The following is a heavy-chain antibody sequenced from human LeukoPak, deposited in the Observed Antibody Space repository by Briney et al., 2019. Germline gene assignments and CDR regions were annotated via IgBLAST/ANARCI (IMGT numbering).Heavy chain of an antibody. CDR3: ARGGYSSSWYDPPFIGY. D-gene: IGHD6-13*01. V-gene: IGHV3-7*01. CDR2: IKQDGSEK. J-gene: IGHJ4*02. CDR1: GFTFSSYW. Sequence: GGSLRLSCAASGFTFSSYWMSWVRRAPGKGLEWVANIKQDGSEKYYVDSVKGRFTISRDNAKNSLYLQMNSLRAEDTAVYYCARGGYSSSWYDPPFIGYWGQGTLVTVSS.